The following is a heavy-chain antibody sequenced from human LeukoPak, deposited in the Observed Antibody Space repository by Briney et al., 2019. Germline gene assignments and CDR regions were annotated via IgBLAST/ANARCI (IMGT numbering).Heavy chain of an antibody. CDR3: ARHIRIAAAGGSLGY. CDR1: GYSFTSYW. V-gene: IGHV5-10-1*01. Sequence: GESLKISCKGSGYSFTSYWISWVRQMPGKGLEWMGRIDPSDSYTNYSPSFQGHVTISADKSISTAYLQWSSLKASDTAMYYCARHIRIAAAGGSLGYWGQGTLVTVSS. D-gene: IGHD6-13*01. J-gene: IGHJ4*02. CDR2: IDPSDSYT.